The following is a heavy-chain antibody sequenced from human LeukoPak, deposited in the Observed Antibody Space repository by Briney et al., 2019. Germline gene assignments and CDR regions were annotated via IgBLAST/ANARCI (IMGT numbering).Heavy chain of an antibody. Sequence: ASVKVSCKASGYTFTSYAMHWVRQAPGQGLEWMGWNNTNSGNPNYAQSFPGRFVFSLDTSVSTAYLQISSLKAEDTAVYYCVKISSYNWNDGYYYGMDVWGQGTTVTVSS. CDR3: VKISSYNWNDGYYYGMDV. J-gene: IGHJ6*02. CDR1: GYTFTSYA. V-gene: IGHV7-4-1*02. D-gene: IGHD1-1*01. CDR2: NNTNSGNP.